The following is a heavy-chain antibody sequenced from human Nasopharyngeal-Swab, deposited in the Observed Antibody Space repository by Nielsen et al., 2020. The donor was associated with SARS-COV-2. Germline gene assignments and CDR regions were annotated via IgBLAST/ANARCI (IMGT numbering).Heavy chain of an antibody. V-gene: IGHV3-11*06. CDR1: GFTFSDYY. Sequence: GESLKISCAASGFTFSDYYTSWIRQAPGKGLEWVSYISSSSSYTNYADSVKGRFTISRDNAKNSLYLQMNSLRAEDTAVYYCAREESDSFDYWGQGTLVTVSS. CDR2: ISSSSSYT. CDR3: AREESDSFDY. D-gene: IGHD2-21*01. J-gene: IGHJ4*02.